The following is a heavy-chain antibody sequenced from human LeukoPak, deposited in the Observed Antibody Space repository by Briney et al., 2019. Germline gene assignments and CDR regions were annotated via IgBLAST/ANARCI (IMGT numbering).Heavy chain of an antibody. CDR1: GYTFTGYY. J-gene: IGHJ3*02. CDR2: INPNSGGT. Sequence: GASVKVSCKASGYTFTGYYMHWVRQAPGQGLEWMGWINPNSGGTNYAQKFQGWVTMTRDTSISTAYMELRSLRSDDTAVYYCARDYPMAFDIWGQGTMVTVSS. V-gene: IGHV1-2*04. CDR3: ARDYPMAFDI.